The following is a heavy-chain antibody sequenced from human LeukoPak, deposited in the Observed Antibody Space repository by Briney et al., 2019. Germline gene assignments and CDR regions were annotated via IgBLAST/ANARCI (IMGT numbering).Heavy chain of an antibody. D-gene: IGHD4-23*01. V-gene: IGHV4-34*01. J-gene: IGHJ4*02. CDR1: GGSFSGYY. Sequence: PSETLSLTCAVYGGSFSGYYWSWIRQPPGKGLEWIGEINHSGSTNHNPSLKSRVTISVDTSKNQFSLKLSSVTAADTAVYYCARSVPTVVTPFDYWGQGTLVTVSS. CDR2: INHSGST. CDR3: ARSVPTVVTPFDY.